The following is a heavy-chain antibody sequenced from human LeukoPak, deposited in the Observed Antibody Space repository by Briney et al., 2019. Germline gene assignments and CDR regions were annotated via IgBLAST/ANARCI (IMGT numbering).Heavy chain of an antibody. Sequence: PGGSLRLSCAASGSTFNDFAMTWVRQAPGKGLEWVSSIGDAGTYYADSVKGRFTISRDNSKSMLYLQLNSLRAGDTAMYYCAKNLGPFDVRGQGTMVTVSS. J-gene: IGHJ3*01. D-gene: IGHD3-16*01. CDR3: AKNLGPFDV. CDR1: GSTFNDFA. CDR2: IGDAGT. V-gene: IGHV3-23*03.